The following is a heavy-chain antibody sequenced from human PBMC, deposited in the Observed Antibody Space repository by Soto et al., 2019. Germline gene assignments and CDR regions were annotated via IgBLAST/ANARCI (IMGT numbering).Heavy chain of an antibody. D-gene: IGHD3-9*01. CDR1: GYTFTSYA. CDR2: INAGNGNT. J-gene: IGHJ5*02. V-gene: IGHV1-3*01. Sequence: ASVKVSCKASGYTFTSYAMHWVRQAPGQRLEWMGWINAGNGNTKYSQKFQGRVTITRDTSASTAYMELSSLRSEDTAVYYCASTGAILTGSNWCDPWDQGKLGAGSS. CDR3: ASTGAILTGSNWCDP.